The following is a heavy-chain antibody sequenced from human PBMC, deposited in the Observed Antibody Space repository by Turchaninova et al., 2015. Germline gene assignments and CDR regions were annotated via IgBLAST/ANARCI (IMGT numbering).Heavy chain of an antibody. J-gene: IGHJ2*01. V-gene: IGHV4-39*01. Sequence: QLQLQESGPGLVKPSEPLSLTCPVSGGSITSGDYSRAWIRQPPGKGLEWIGSLYYTGSAYYNPSLKSRVTISVDRSKTQLSLLVTSVTAADTAVYYCARHYSAVTTSWYVGVWGRGTLVTVSS. D-gene: IGHD4-17*01. CDR2: LYYTGSA. CDR3: ARHYSAVTTSWYVGV. CDR1: GGSITSGDYS.